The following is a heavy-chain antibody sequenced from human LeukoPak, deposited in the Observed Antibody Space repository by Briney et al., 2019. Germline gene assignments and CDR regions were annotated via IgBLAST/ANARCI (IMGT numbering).Heavy chain of an antibody. CDR1: GFTFSSYW. CDR3: ASLCGGDCYSSPTDY. J-gene: IGHJ4*02. CDR2: IKQDGSEK. Sequence: PGGSLRLSCAASGFTFSSYWMSWVRQAPGKGLEWVANIKQDGSEKYYVDSVKGRFTISRDNAKNSLYLQMNSLRAEDTAVYYCASLCGGDCYSSPTDYWGQGTLVTVSS. D-gene: IGHD2-21*02. V-gene: IGHV3-7*01.